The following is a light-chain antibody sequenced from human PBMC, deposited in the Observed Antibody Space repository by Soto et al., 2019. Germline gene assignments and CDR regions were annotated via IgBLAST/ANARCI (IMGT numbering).Light chain of an antibody. CDR3: SSYTSTNTLV. CDR2: EVS. V-gene: IGLV2-14*01. CDR1: SSDIGAYNY. J-gene: IGLJ3*02. Sequence: QSALTQPASVSGSPGQSITISCTGTSSDIGAYNYVSWYQQHPGKAPKLKIFEVSNRPSGVSNRFSGSKSGNTASLTISGLQAEDEADYYCSSYTSTNTLVFGGGTQLTVL.